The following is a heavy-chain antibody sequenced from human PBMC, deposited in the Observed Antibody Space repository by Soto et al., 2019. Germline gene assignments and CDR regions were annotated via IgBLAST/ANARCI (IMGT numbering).Heavy chain of an antibody. D-gene: IGHD6-19*01. CDR3: ASDRSSGWDQGYGMDV. V-gene: IGHV4-59*01. CDR1: GGSISTYY. J-gene: IGHJ6*02. Sequence: SETLSLTCTVSGGSISTYYWTWIRQPPGKGLAWIGHIYYSGSTSYNPSLKSRVTISVDTSKNQFSLKLRSVTAADTAVYYCASDRSSGWDQGYGMDVWGQGTTVTVSS. CDR2: IYYSGST.